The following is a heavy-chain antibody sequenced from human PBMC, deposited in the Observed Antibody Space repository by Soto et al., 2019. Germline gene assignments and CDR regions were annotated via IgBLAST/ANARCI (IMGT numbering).Heavy chain of an antibody. CDR3: ARTDRDLYGLDV. Sequence: EVQLVESGGGLVQPGGSLRLSCEASGFTFRNYDMHWVRQGTGKGLEWVSGISAAGDPDYADSVEGRFTISRENAQNSFFLQMNSLRFGDTAVYYCARTDRDLYGLDVWGQGTTVIVSS. J-gene: IGHJ6*02. V-gene: IGHV3-13*05. CDR1: GFTFRNYD. CDR2: ISAAGDP.